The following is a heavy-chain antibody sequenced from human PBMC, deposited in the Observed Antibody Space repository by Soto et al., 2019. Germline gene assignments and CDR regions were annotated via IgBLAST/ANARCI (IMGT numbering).Heavy chain of an antibody. Sequence: GESLKISCKGSGYSFTSYWISWVRQAPGQGLEWLGWINTHNGNTNYAQNLQGRVIMTADTSTSTAYMELRSLRSDDTAIYYCTREGSAPYYYYGMDAWGQGTTVTVSS. D-gene: IGHD3-10*01. V-gene: IGHV1-18*04. J-gene: IGHJ6*02. CDR3: TREGSAPYYYYGMDA. CDR1: GYSFTSYW. CDR2: INTHNGNT.